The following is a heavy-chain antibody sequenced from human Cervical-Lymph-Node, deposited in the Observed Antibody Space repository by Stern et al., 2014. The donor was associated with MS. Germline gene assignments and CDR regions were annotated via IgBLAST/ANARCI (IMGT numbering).Heavy chain of an antibody. V-gene: IGHV3-74*02. CDR2: INRDVTTI. J-gene: IGHJ4*02. CDR3: TKDTYGPEDY. D-gene: IGHD3-10*01. Sequence: EVHLVESGGCLVQPGGSLRLSCVAFGFTFRNYWMHWVRQGPGQGLVLVARINRDVTTITHADSVKGRFTISRDNAKNTLYLQMNSLRVEDTAVYYCTKDTYGPEDYWGQGTSVTVSS. CDR1: GFTFRNYW.